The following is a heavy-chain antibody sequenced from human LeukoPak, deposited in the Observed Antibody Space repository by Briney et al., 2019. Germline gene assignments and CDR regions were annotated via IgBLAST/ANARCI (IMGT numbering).Heavy chain of an antibody. V-gene: IGHV3-23*01. D-gene: IGHD3-9*01. CDR3: ASHSYYDILTGPGALNY. CDR2: ISGSGGST. Sequence: PGRSLRLSCTTSGFTFGDYAMSWFRQAPGKGLEWVSAISGSGGSTYYADSVKGRFTISRDNSKNTLYLQMNSLRAEDTAVYYCASHSYYDILTGPGALNYWGQGTLVTVSS. J-gene: IGHJ4*02. CDR1: GFTFGDYA.